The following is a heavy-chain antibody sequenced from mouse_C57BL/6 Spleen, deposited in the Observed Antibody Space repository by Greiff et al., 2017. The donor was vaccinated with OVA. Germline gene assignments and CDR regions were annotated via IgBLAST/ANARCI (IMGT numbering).Heavy chain of an antibody. CDR1: GYSITSGYD. CDR2: ISYSGST. Sequence: EVKLVESGPGMVKPSQSLSLTCTVTGYSITSGYDWHWIRHFPGNKLEWMGYISYSGSTNYNPSLKSRISITHDTSKNHFFLKLNSVTTEDTATYYCARDRDYYGSRYFDVWGTGTTVTVSS. CDR3: ARDRDYYGSRYFDV. D-gene: IGHD1-1*01. J-gene: IGHJ1*03. V-gene: IGHV3-1*01.